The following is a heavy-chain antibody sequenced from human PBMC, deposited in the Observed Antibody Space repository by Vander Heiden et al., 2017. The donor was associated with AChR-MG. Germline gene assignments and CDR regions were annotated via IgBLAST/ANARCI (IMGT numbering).Heavy chain of an antibody. Sequence: QLQLQESGPGLVTPSETLSLTCTVPGGSISSSSYYWGWIRQPPGKGLEWIGSIYYSGSTYYNPSLKSRVTISVDTSKNQFSLKLSSVTAADTAVYYCAESGSYPGGAFDIWCQGTMVTVSS. CDR2: IYYSGST. CDR3: AESGSYPGGAFDI. J-gene: IGHJ3*02. CDR1: GGSISSSSYY. D-gene: IGHD1-26*01. V-gene: IGHV4-39*01.